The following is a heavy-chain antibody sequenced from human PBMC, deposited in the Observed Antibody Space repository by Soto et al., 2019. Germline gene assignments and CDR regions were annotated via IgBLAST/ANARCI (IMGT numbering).Heavy chain of an antibody. J-gene: IGHJ6*04. CDR3: SRDGDFYGLDV. CDR1: GFTSDDYDYA. V-gene: IGHV3-49*04. CDR2: IRGSTYGGTT. D-gene: IGHD3-3*01. Sequence: GGSLSLSCTFSGFTSDDYDYALTWVRQVPGKGLQWLGLIRGSTYGGTTEYAASVKGRFTISRDDSKGITYLQMNSLKTEDTAVYYCSRDGDFYGLDVWGKGTTVTVS.